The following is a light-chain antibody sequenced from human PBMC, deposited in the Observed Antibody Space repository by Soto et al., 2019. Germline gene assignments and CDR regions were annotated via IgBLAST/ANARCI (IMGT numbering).Light chain of an antibody. J-gene: IGKJ1*01. Sequence: EIVLTQSPGTLALSPGERATLTCRASQSVSSSYLAWYQQKPGQAPRLLTYGASSRATGIPDRFSCSGSGTDFTLTISRLETEEFAVYYCQQNGSSPGRTFGQGTKVEIK. CDR3: QQNGSSPGRT. V-gene: IGKV3-20*01. CDR1: QSVSSSY. CDR2: GAS.